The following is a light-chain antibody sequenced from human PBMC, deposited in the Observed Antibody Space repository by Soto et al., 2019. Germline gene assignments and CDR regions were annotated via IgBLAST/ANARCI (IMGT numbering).Light chain of an antibody. J-gene: IGLJ2*01. Sequence: QSALTQPASVSGSPGQSITISCTGTSSDVGGYNYVSWYQQHPGKAPKLMIYDASNRPSGVSSRFSGSKSGNTASLTISGLQAEDEADYYCSSYTSSSTLVFGGGTKLTVL. CDR3: SSYTSSSTLV. CDR2: DAS. V-gene: IGLV2-14*01. CDR1: SSDVGGYNY.